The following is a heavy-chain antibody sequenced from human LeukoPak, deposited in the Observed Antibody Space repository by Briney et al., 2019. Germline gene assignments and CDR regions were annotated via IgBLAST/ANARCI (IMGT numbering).Heavy chain of an antibody. J-gene: IGHJ4*02. CDR1: GYSFTSYW. CDR3: ARPGSGYSGYVYNDY. Sequence: GESLKISCKGSGYSFTSYWIGWVRQMPGKGLEWMGIIYPGDSDTRYSPSFQGQVTISADKSISTAYLQWSSLKASDTAMYYCARPGSGYSGYVYNDYWGQGTLVTVSS. V-gene: IGHV5-51*01. CDR2: IYPGDSDT. D-gene: IGHD5-12*01.